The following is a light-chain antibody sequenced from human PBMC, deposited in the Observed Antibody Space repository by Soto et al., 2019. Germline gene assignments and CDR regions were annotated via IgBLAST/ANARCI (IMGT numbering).Light chain of an antibody. Sequence: QSALTQPASVSGSPGQSITISCTGTSSDVGTYNYVSWYQQHPGKAPKVMIYEVTYRPSGVSNRFSGSKSGNTASLTISGLQAEDEAEYYCSSYTGSSTLYVFGTGTKVTVL. CDR2: EVT. V-gene: IGLV2-14*01. CDR1: SSDVGTYNY. J-gene: IGLJ1*01. CDR3: SSYTGSSTLYV.